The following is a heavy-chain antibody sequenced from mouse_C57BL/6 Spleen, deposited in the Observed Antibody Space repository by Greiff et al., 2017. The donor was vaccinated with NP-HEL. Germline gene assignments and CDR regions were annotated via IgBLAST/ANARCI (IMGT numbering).Heavy chain of an antibody. D-gene: IGHD2-4*01. V-gene: IGHV5-17*01. CDR3: ARGDYDVLYYFDY. CDR1: GFTFSDYG. Sequence: EVMLVESGGGLVKPGGSLKLSCAASGFTFSDYGMHWVRQAPEKGLEWVAYISSGSSTIYYADTVKGRFTISRDNAKNTLFLQMTSLRSEDTAMYYCARGDYDVLYYFDYWGQGTTLTVSS. J-gene: IGHJ2*01. CDR2: ISSGSSTI.